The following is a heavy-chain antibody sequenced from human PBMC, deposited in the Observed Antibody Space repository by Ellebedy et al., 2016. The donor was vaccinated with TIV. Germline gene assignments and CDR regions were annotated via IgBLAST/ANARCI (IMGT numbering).Heavy chain of an antibody. Sequence: GESLKISCAASGFTFSSYSMNWVRQAPGKGLEWVGRIKSKTDGGTTDYAAPVKGRFTISRDDSKNTLYLQMNSLKTEDTAVYYCTTGLAGWNYVGWGQGTLVTVSS. CDR2: IKSKTDGGTT. D-gene: IGHD1-7*01. V-gene: IGHV3-15*01. CDR1: GFTFSSYS. CDR3: TTGLAGWNYVG. J-gene: IGHJ4*02.